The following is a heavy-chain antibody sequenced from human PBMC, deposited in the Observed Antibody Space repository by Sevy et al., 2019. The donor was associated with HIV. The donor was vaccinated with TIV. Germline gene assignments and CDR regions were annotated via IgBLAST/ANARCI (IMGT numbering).Heavy chain of an antibody. CDR3: ARGTYYYDSSGYYHAFDT. Sequence: SETLSLTCTVSGGSISSGSYYWSWIRRPAGKGLEWIGRIYTSGDTQYNPSLKSRVTMSVDTSKNQFSLKLRSVTAADTAVYYCARGTYYYDSSGYYHAFDTWGQRTMVTVSS. CDR1: GGSISSGSYY. D-gene: IGHD3-22*01. J-gene: IGHJ3*02. V-gene: IGHV4-61*02. CDR2: IYTSGDT.